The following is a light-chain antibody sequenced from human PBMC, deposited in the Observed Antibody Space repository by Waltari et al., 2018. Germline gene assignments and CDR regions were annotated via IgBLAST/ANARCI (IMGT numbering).Light chain of an antibody. Sequence: EIVLTPSPGTLSLSPGERAPLPGRASQSVSRFLAWYQQKPGQAPRLLISAASNRAAGIPDRFSGSGSGTDFSLTISRLELEDFAVYYCQHHVRLPATFGQGTKVEIK. CDR1: QSVSRF. CDR3: QHHVRLPAT. J-gene: IGKJ1*01. V-gene: IGKV3-20*01. CDR2: AAS.